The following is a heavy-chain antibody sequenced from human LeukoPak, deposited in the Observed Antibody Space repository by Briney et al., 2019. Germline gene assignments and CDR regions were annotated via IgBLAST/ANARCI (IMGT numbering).Heavy chain of an antibody. CDR2: ISSTSSFI. CDR3: ARDFSVATTDY. CDR1: GFTFSSYS. J-gene: IGHJ4*02. D-gene: IGHD5-12*01. Sequence: GGSLRLSCAASGFTFSSYSMNWVRQAPGKGLEWVSSISSTSSFIYYADSLKGRFTISRDNAKNSLYLQMNSLRAEDTAVYYCARDFSVATTDYWGQGTLVTVSS. V-gene: IGHV3-21*01.